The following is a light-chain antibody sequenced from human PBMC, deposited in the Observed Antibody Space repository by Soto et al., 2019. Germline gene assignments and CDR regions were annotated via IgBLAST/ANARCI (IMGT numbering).Light chain of an antibody. CDR3: QQRINCSWT. V-gene: IGKV3-11*01. CDR2: VVS. Sequence: SALAQFPATLSLSLEERATLSSSATLSLASSLACLHQQPGQPPRLLIAVVSYRASGIPARFSGSGSGTDFTLTIRSLETEDFAVYYSQQRINCSWTFGQGTKV. J-gene: IGKJ1*01. CDR1: LSLASS.